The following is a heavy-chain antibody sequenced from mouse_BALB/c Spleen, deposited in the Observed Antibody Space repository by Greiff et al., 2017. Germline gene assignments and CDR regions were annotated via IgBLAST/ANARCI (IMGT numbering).Heavy chain of an antibody. CDR3: ARHGGYDVYAMDY. J-gene: IGHJ4*01. Sequence: QVQLKESGPDLVAPSQRLSITCTVSGFSLTSYGVHWVRQPPGKGLEWLVVIWSDGSTTYNSALKSRLSISKDNAKSQVFLKMNSLQTDDTAMYYCARHGGYDVYAMDYWGQGTSVTVSS. CDR2: IWSDGST. CDR1: GFSLTSYG. V-gene: IGHV2-6-2*01. D-gene: IGHD2-2*01.